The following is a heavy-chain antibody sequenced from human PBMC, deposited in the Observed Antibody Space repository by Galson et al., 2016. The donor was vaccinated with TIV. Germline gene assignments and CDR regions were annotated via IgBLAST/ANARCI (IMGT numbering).Heavy chain of an antibody. V-gene: IGHV1-69*13. CDR2: INPAFGAP. D-gene: IGHD3-10*01. Sequence: SVKVSCKASGGTFSSHTVSWVRQAPGQGLEWMGGINPAFGAPNYAQNFQGRVTITADASKRTAYMELSGLRSEDTAVYYCARGSGRVVCYHYDMDVWGKGTTVIVSS. CDR1: GGTFSSHT. J-gene: IGHJ6*03. CDR3: ARGSGRVVCYHYDMDV.